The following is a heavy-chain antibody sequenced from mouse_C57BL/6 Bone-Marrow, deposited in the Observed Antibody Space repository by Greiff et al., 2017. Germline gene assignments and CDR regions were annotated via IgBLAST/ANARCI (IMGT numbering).Heavy chain of an antibody. CDR2: ISDGGSYT. J-gene: IGHJ3*01. CDR3: ARSRGTSGMAY. V-gene: IGHV5-4*01. Sequence: EVQLVESGGGLVKPGGSLKLSCAASGFTFSSYAMSWVRQTPGKRLEWVATISDGGSYTYYPDNVKGRFTFSRDNAKNTRYLQLSHLKSEDTAMYYCARSRGTSGMAYRGQEKLVTVSA. D-gene: IGHD4-1*01. CDR1: GFTFSSYA.